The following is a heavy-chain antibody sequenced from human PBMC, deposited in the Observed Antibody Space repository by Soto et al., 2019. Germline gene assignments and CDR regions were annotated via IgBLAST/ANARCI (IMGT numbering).Heavy chain of an antibody. Sequence: SETLSLTCTVSGGSVSSGSYYWSWIRQPPGKGLEWIGYIFYSGSTNYNPSLKSRVTISVDTSKNQFSLKLSSVTAADTAVYYCARGGTYYDFWSGDYYGMDVWGQGTTVTVSS. D-gene: IGHD3-3*01. J-gene: IGHJ6*02. CDR3: ARGGTYYDFWSGDYYGMDV. CDR1: GGSVSSGSYY. V-gene: IGHV4-61*01. CDR2: IFYSGST.